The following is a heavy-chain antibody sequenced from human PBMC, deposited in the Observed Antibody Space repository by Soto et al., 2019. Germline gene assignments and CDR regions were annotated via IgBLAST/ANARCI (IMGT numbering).Heavy chain of an antibody. CDR3: ARLKNSMVRGVNAFDI. Sequence: ASETLSLTCTVSGGSISSYYWSWLRQPPGKGLEWIGYIYYSGSTNYNPSLKSRVTISVDTSKNQFSLKLSSVTAADTAVYYCARLKNSMVRGVNAFDIWGQGTMVTVSS. V-gene: IGHV4-59*01. J-gene: IGHJ3*02. CDR2: IYYSGST. CDR1: GGSISSYY. D-gene: IGHD3-10*01.